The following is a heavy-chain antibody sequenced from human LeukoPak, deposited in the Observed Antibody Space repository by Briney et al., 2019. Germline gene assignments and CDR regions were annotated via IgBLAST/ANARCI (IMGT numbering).Heavy chain of an antibody. CDR1: GGSFSGYY. D-gene: IGHD6-19*01. CDR2: INHSGST. J-gene: IGHJ4*02. V-gene: IGHV4-34*01. Sequence: SETLSLTCAVYGGSFSGYYWSWIRQPPGKGLEWIGEINHSGSTNYNPPLKSRVTISVDTSKNQFSLKLSSVTAADTAVYYCARGGLVGPKGSQYHDYWGQGTLVTVSS. CDR3: ARGGLVGPKGSQYHDY.